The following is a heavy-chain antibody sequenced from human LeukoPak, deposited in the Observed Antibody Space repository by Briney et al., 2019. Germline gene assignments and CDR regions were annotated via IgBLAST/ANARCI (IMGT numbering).Heavy chain of an antibody. J-gene: IGHJ6*02. CDR3: AKSSGFYESSGSDWGYGMDV. V-gene: IGHV3-11*04. CDR2: ISKSGSII. CDR1: GFTFSDYY. D-gene: IGHD3-22*01. Sequence: GGSLRLSCAASGFTFSDYYMSWIRQAPGKGLEWVSYISKSGSIIYYADSVKGRFTISRDNSKNTLYLQMNSLRAEDTAVYYCAKSSGFYESSGSDWGYGMDVWGRGATVTVSS.